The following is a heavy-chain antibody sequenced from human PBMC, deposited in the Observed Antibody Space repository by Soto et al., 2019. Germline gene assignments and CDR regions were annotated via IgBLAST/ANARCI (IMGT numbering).Heavy chain of an antibody. CDR1: GGTFSSYA. CDR3: ARVPPVSYGMDV. D-gene: IGHD1-20*01. Sequence: GASVKVSCKASGGTFSSYAISWVRQAPGQGLEWMGGIIPIFGTANYAQKFQGRVTMTRDMSISTAYMELSRLRSDDTAVYYCARVPPVSYGMDVWGQGTTVTVSS. J-gene: IGHJ6*02. CDR2: IIPIFGTA. V-gene: IGHV1-69*05.